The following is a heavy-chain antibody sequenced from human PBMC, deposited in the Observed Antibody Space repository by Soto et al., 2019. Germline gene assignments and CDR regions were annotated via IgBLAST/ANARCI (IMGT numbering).Heavy chain of an antibody. CDR2: FDPEDGET. V-gene: IGHV1-24*01. J-gene: IGHJ4*02. CDR1: GYTFTSYG. Sequence: ASVKVSCKASGYTFTSYGISWVRQAPGKGLEWMGGFDPEDGETIYAQKFQGRVTMTEDTSTDTAYMELSSLRSEDTAVYYCATVRVDRLDYWGQGTLVTVSS. CDR3: ATVRVDRLDY.